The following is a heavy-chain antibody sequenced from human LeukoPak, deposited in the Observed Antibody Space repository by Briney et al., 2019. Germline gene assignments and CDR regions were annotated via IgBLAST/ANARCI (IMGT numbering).Heavy chain of an antibody. D-gene: IGHD2-2*01. Sequence: SETLSLTCAVSGGSISSINGGSWFRQPPGKGLEGIGEIYHSGSTNYNPSLKSRVTISVDKSKNQFSLKLSSVTAADTAMYYCARGGTHCSSTSCYAFGYWGQGTLVTVSS. J-gene: IGHJ4*02. V-gene: IGHV4-4*02. CDR2: IYHSGST. CDR3: ARGGTHCSSTSCYAFGY. CDR1: GGSISSING.